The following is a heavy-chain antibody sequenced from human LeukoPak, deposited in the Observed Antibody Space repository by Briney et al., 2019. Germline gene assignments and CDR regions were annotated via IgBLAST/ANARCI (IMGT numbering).Heavy chain of an antibody. Sequence: GGSLRLSCAASGFTFSSYGMHWVRQAPGKGPEWVAVIWYDGSNKYYADSVKGRFTISRDNSKNTLYLQMNSLRAEDTAVYYCARDQAYYYDSSEAFDIWGQGTMVTVSS. CDR1: GFTFSSYG. V-gene: IGHV3-33*01. J-gene: IGHJ3*02. CDR2: IWYDGSNK. CDR3: ARDQAYYYDSSEAFDI. D-gene: IGHD3-22*01.